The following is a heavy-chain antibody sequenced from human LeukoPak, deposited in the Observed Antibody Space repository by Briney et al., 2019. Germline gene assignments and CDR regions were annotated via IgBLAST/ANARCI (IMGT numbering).Heavy chain of an antibody. CDR1: GGTFSSYA. D-gene: IGHD3-3*01. Sequence: SVKVSCKASGGTFSSYAIIWVRQAPGQGLEWMGGIIPIFGTANHAQKFQGRVTITTDESTSTAYMELSSLRSEDTAVYYCARGVGVVYNWFDPWGQGTLVTVSS. J-gene: IGHJ5*02. V-gene: IGHV1-69*05. CDR2: IIPIFGTA. CDR3: ARGVGVVYNWFDP.